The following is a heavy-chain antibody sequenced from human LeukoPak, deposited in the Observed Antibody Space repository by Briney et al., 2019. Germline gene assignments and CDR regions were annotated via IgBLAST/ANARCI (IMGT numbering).Heavy chain of an antibody. CDR1: GFTFSNYA. Sequence: GGSLRLSCTASGFTFSNYAVSWVRQAPSKGLEWVAFIRYDGSNKYYADSVKGRFTISRDNSKNTLYLQMNSLRAEDTAVYYCAKDTEGLGPDAFDIWGQGTMVTVSS. CDR3: AKDTEGLGPDAFDI. V-gene: IGHV3-30*02. J-gene: IGHJ3*02. D-gene: IGHD3/OR15-3a*01. CDR2: IRYDGSNK.